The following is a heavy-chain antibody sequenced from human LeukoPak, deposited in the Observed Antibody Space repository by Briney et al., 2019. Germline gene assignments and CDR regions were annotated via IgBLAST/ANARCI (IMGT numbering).Heavy chain of an antibody. CDR3: ARDGGSPPYYFDY. CDR2: IYPGDSDT. V-gene: IGHV5-51*01. Sequence: GGSLRLSCKVSGYSFTTYWIGWVRQMPGKGLEWMGIIYPGDSDTRYCPSFQGQVTISADKSISTAYLQWSSLKASDTAMYYCARDGGSPPYYFDYWGQGTLVTVSS. CDR1: GYSFTTYW. D-gene: IGHD1-26*01. J-gene: IGHJ4*02.